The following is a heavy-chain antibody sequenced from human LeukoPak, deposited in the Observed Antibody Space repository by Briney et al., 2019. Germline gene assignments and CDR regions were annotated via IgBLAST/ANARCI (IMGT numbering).Heavy chain of an antibody. V-gene: IGHV4-34*01. CDR1: GGSFSGYY. CDR2: INHSGST. CDR3: ARAAAILRFGELFPWYYFDY. J-gene: IGHJ4*02. Sequence: SETLSLTCAVYGGSFSGYYWSWIRQPPGKGLEWIGEINHSGSTNYNPSLKSRVTISVDTSKNQFSLKLSSVTAADTAVYYCARAAAILRFGELFPWYYFDYWGQGTLVTVSS. D-gene: IGHD3-10*01.